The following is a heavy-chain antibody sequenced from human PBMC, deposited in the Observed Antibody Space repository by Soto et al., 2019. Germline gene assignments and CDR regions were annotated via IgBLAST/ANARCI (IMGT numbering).Heavy chain of an antibody. CDR1: GYTFTSYY. D-gene: IGHD2-21*02. CDR2: INPSGGST. Sequence: QVQLVQSGAEVKKPGASVKVSCTASGYTFTSYYMHWVRQAPGQGLEWMGIINPSGGSTSYAQKFQGRVTMTRDTSTSTVYMELSSLRSEDTDVYYCARDRVAYCGGDCYSLLYWGKGTLVTASS. V-gene: IGHV1-46*01. CDR3: ARDRVAYCGGDCYSLLY. J-gene: IGHJ4*02.